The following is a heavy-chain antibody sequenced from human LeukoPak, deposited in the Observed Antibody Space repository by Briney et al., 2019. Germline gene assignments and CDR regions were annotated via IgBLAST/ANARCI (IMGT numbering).Heavy chain of an antibody. CDR2: IVVGSGNP. J-gene: IGHJ4*02. Sequence: SVKVSCKASGFTFSNSALQWVRQARGQRLEWIGWIVVGSGNPYYAQKFQERVTITRDMSTSTAYMELSSLKYEDTAVYYCAADTLQVASWGQGTLVTVSS. D-gene: IGHD4-11*01. V-gene: IGHV1-58*01. CDR1: GFTFSNSA. CDR3: AADTLQVAS.